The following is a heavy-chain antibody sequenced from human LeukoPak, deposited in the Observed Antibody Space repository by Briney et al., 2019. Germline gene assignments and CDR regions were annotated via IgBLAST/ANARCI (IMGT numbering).Heavy chain of an antibody. V-gene: IGHV1-18*01. J-gene: IGHJ5*02. CDR1: GYTFTSYG. CDR2: ISAYNGNT. D-gene: IGHD6-13*01. CDR3: ARDLIAAAGTRTPGTGFDP. Sequence: ASVTVSCKASGYTFTSYGISWVRQAPGQGLEWMGWISAYNGNTNYAQKLQGRVTMTTDTSTSTAYMELRSLRSDDTAVYYCARDLIAAAGTRTPGTGFDPWGQGTLVTVSS.